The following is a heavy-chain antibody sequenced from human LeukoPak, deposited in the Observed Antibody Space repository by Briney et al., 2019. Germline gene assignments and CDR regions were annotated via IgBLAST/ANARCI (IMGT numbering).Heavy chain of an antibody. D-gene: IGHD6-13*01. Sequence: GGSLRLSCATSRFTFSNYWMSWVRQAPGKGLEWVANIKQDGSEKYYVDSVKGRFTISRDNAKNSLYLQMNSLRAEDTAVYYCARDRSDVAATDGWFDPWGQGTLVTVSS. CDR2: IKQDGSEK. CDR3: ARDRSDVAATDGWFDP. J-gene: IGHJ5*02. V-gene: IGHV3-7*01. CDR1: RFTFSNYW.